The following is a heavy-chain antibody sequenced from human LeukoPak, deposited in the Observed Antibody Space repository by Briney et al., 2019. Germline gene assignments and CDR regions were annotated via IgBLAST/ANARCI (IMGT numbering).Heavy chain of an antibody. CDR1: GYTFTGYY. CDR3: ARVLSGIGGRYFDY. D-gene: IGHD2-15*01. CDR2: INPNNGDT. V-gene: IGHV1-2*02. J-gene: IGHJ4*02. Sequence: ASVKVSCKASGYTFTGYYLHWVRQAPGQGLEWMGWINPNNGDTNYAQKFQGRVTMTRGTSISTAYMELRSLRSDDTAVYYCARVLSGIGGRYFDYWGQGTLVTVSS.